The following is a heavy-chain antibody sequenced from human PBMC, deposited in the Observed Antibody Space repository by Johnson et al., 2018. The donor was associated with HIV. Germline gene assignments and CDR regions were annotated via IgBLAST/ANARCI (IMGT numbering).Heavy chain of an antibody. D-gene: IGHD3-10*01. J-gene: IGHJ3*02. V-gene: IGHV3-66*01. CDR2: LYSGGST. CDR3: SRERHYYGSVRPRERQGDAFDI. CDR1: GFIVSSNY. Sequence: VQLVESGGGLVQPGGSLRLSCAASGFIVSSNYMSWVRQAPGKGLEWVSVLYSGGSTYYADSVKGRSSISRDNSKNTLYLQMNSLRAEDTAVYFCSRERHYYGSVRPRERQGDAFDIWGQGTMVTVAS.